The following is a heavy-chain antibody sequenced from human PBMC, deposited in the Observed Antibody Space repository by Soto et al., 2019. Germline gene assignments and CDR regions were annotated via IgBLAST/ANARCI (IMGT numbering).Heavy chain of an antibody. V-gene: IGHV3-9*01. Sequence: EVQLVESGGGLVQPGRSLRLSCAASGFTFDDYAMHWVRQAPGKGLEWVSGISWNSGSIGYADSVKGRFTISRDNAKYSLYLQMNSMRAEDTALYYCAKDIVPRGGVSSWFYFDYLGPGTLVTVSS. CDR1: GFTFDDYA. D-gene: IGHD6-13*01. CDR2: ISWNSGSI. CDR3: AKDIVPRGGVSSWFYFDY. J-gene: IGHJ4*02.